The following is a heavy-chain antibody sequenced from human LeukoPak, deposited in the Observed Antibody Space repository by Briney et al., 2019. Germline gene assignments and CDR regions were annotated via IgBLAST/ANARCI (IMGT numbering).Heavy chain of an antibody. CDR2: INHNGNVN. CDR1: GFTFDDYT. V-gene: IGHV3-7*03. D-gene: IGHD3-16*01. J-gene: IGHJ6*02. CDR3: ARGGGLDV. Sequence: GGSLRLSCAASGFTFDDYTMHWVRQAPGKGLEWVASINHNGNVNYYVDSVKGRFTISRDNAKNSLYLQMSNLRAEDTAVYFCARGGGLDVWGQGATVTVSS.